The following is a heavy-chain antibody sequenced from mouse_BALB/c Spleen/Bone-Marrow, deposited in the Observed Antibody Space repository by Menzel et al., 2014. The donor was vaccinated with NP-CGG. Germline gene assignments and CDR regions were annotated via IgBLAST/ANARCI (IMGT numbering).Heavy chain of an antibody. CDR2: ISTYYGDA. CDR3: ARDAMDY. V-gene: IGHV1S137*01. Sequence: QMQLKQSGAELVRPGVSVKISCKGSGYTFTDYAMHWVKQSHAKSLEWIGVISTYYGDASYNQKFKGKATMTVDKSSSTAYMELARLTSEDSAIYYCARDAMDYWGQGTSVTVSS. J-gene: IGHJ4*01. CDR1: GYTFTDYA.